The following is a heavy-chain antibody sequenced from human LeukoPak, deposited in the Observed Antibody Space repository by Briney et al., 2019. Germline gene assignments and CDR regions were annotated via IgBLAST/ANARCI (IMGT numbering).Heavy chain of an antibody. CDR3: ARGFLDESTSPFDY. CDR2: INSDGSST. D-gene: IGHD2-2*01. J-gene: IGHJ4*02. Sequence: PGGSLRLSCAASGFTFSSYWMHWVRQAPGKGLVWVSRINSDGSSTSYADSVKGRFTISRDNAKNTLYLQMNGLRAEDTAVYYCARGFLDESTSPFDYWGQGTLVTVSS. CDR1: GFTFSSYW. V-gene: IGHV3-74*01.